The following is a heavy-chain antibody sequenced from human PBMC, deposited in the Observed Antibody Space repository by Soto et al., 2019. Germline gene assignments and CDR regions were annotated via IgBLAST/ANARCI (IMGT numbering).Heavy chain of an antibody. V-gene: IGHV3-30*18. CDR2: ISYDGSNK. CDR1: GFTFSSYG. CDR3: VKKYSSGWYYFDY. Sequence: QVQLVESGGGVVQPGRSLRLSCAASGFTFSSYGMHWVRQAPGKGLEWVAVISYDGSNKYYADSVKGRFTISRDNSKNTLYLQMNSLRAEDTAVYYCVKKYSSGWYYFDYWGQGTLVNVSS. J-gene: IGHJ4*02. D-gene: IGHD6-19*01.